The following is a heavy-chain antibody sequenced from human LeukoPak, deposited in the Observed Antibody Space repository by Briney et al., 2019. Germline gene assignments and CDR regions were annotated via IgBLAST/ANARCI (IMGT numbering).Heavy chain of an antibody. J-gene: IGHJ3*02. CDR3: ASSARHVIILDAFDI. V-gene: IGHV3-64*01. CDR1: GFTFSSYA. Sequence: GGSLRLSCAASGFTFSSYAMHWVRQAPGKGLEYVSTISSNGGSTYYTNSVKGRFTISRDNSKNTLYLQMGSLRAEDMAVYYCASSARHVIILDAFDIWGQGTMVTVSS. D-gene: IGHD2-21*01. CDR2: ISSNGGST.